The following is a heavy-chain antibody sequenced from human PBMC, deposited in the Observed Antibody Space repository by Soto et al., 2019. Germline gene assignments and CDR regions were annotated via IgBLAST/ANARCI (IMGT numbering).Heavy chain of an antibody. V-gene: IGHV3-7*03. D-gene: IGHD3-10*01. J-gene: IGHJ4*02. CDR2: IIKDGSER. CDR1: GFTFSNYW. CDR3: ARDWGGLGY. Sequence: EVQLVESGGGLIQPGGFLSLSCAASGFTFSNYWMTWVRQAPGKGLEWVANIIKDGSERSYVDSVKGRFIISRDNAKNSLYLEMNSLRVEDTAVYYCARDWGGLGYWGQGTLVTVSS.